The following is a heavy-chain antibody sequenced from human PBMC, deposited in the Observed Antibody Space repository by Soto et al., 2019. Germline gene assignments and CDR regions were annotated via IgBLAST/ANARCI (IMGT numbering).Heavy chain of an antibody. D-gene: IGHD6-19*01. CDR1: GYTFSSDG. Sequence: QVQLVQSGAEVRKPGASVRVSCKASGYTFSSDGIVWVRQAPGQGLEWMGWISGNNGDTNYAQKLQGRVAMTTDTSTNTAYMELRSLTSDDTAVYYCARVFKQWLPPDYWGKGTLVTVSS. CDR2: ISGNNGDT. V-gene: IGHV1-18*01. CDR3: ARVFKQWLPPDY. J-gene: IGHJ4*02.